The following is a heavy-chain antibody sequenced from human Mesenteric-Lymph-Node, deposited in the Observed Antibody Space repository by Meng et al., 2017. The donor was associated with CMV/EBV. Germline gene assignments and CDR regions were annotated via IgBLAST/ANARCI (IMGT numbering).Heavy chain of an antibody. CDR2: IKPNSGGT. Sequence: ASVKVSCKASGYTFSDYYMHWVRQAPGQGLEWMGWIKPNSGGTIYAQKFQGRVTMTRDTSISTAYMELSRLRSDDTAVYYCARGDVFDYWGQGTLVTVSS. V-gene: IGHV1-2*02. D-gene: IGHD3-16*01. CDR1: GYTFSDYY. CDR3: ARGDVFDY. J-gene: IGHJ4*02.